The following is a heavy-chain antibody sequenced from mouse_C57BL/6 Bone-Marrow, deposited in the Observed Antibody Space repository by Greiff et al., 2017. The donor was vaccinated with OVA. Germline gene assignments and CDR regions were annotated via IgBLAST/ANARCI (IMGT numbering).Heavy chain of an antibody. Sequence: QVQLQQSGPELVKPGASVKLSCKASGYTFTSYDINWVKQRPGQGLEWIGWIYPRDGSTKYNEKFKGKATLTVDTSSSTAYMELHSLTSEDSAVYFCARDYYGSSRYWDFDVWGTGTTVTVSS. CDR3: ARDYYGSSRYWDFDV. CDR1: GYTFTSYD. J-gene: IGHJ1*03. D-gene: IGHD1-1*01. CDR2: IYPRDGST. V-gene: IGHV1-85*01.